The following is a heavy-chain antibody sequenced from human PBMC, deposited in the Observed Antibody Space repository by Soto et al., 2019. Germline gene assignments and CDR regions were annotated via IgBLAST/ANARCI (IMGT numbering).Heavy chain of an antibody. Sequence: QWQLQRWGAGLLKLSETLSLTCPVFGGSFRGYYGTGIRQPPGKGREGIGEMNQSGRTNNNPSLKSRVTISADTSKNQFSLKLSSVTAADTAVYYCARGPLCSTSCYWGMDVWGQGTTVTVSS. CDR1: GGSFRGYY. J-gene: IGHJ6*02. CDR3: ARGPLCSTSCYWGMDV. D-gene: IGHD2-2*01. V-gene: IGHV4-34*01. CDR2: MNQSGRT.